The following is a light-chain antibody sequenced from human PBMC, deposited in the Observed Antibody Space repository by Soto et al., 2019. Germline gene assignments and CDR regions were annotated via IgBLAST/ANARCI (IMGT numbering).Light chain of an antibody. V-gene: IGKV1-5*03. J-gene: IGKJ2*01. Sequence: DIQMPQSPSTLSASVGDRVTITCRASQSLDSFLAWYQQKPGRAPKLLIYTASVLDTGVPSRFSGSGSETEFFLTSSSLQPDDFATYYCQQYSYYSTFGQGTKLYIK. CDR1: QSLDSF. CDR3: QQYSYYST. CDR2: TAS.